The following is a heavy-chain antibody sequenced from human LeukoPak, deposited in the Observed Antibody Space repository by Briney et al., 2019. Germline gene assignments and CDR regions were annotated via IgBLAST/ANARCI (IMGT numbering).Heavy chain of an antibody. D-gene: IGHD3-16*02. Sequence: GESLQISCQGSGSSFTSYWIGWVRQLPGKGLEWMGIIYPGDSDTRYSPSFQGQVTISAAKSISTAYLEWSSLKASDTAMYYCAIPKITFGGVIVQGDAFDIWGQGTMVTVSS. CDR3: AIPKITFGGVIVQGDAFDI. V-gene: IGHV5-51*01. CDR2: IYPGDSDT. CDR1: GSSFTSYW. J-gene: IGHJ3*02.